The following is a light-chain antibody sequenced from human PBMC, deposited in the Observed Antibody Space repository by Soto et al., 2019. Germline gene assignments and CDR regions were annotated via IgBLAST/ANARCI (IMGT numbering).Light chain of an antibody. CDR2: EVT. CDR1: SSDVGTYYL. CDR3: CSYAGSWSL. J-gene: IGLJ2*01. V-gene: IGLV2-23*02. Sequence: QSVLTQPASVSGSPGQSITISCTGTSSDVGTYYLVSWYQHHPGKAPKLMIYEVTKRPSGVSDRFSGSKSGNTASLTISGLQADDEADYYCCSYAGSWSLFGGGTQLTVL.